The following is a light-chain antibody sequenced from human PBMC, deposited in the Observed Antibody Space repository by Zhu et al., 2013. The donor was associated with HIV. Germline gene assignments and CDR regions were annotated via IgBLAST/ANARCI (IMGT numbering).Light chain of an antibody. Sequence: EVVMTQSPGTLSVSPGERATLSCRASQRVSSDLAWYQQNPGQAPRLLIYGASTRATGIPARFSGSGSGPEFTLSISSLQSEDFATYYCQQYKNWPPTFGGGTKVEIK. CDR2: GAS. CDR1: QRVSSD. CDR3: QQYKNWPPT. V-gene: IGKV3-15*01. J-gene: IGKJ4*01.